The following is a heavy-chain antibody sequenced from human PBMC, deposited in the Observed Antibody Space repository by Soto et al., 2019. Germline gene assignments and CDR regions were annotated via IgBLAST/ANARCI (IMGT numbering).Heavy chain of an antibody. CDR2: ISYSGST. V-gene: IGHV4-59*08. Sequence: QVQLQESGPGLVKPSETLSLTCTVSGGSISSYYWSWVRQPPGKGLEWIGYISYSGSTNYNPSLKSRVTISVDTSKNEFSLKLTSVTAADTAVYYCARRSNWFDPWGQGTLVTVSS. CDR3: ARRSNWFDP. J-gene: IGHJ5*02. CDR1: GGSISSYY.